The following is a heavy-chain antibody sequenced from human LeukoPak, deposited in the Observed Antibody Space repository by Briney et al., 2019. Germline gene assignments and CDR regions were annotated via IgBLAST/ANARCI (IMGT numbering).Heavy chain of an antibody. CDR3: ARARYFGEHSFVP. V-gene: IGHV3-33*01. CDR2: IWYDGSNK. J-gene: IGHJ5*02. Sequence: QPGRSLRLSCAASGFIFSNYAMHWVRQAPGKGLEWVAVIWYDGSNKYYADSVKGRFTIPRDNSKNTLYLQMNRLRAEDTAVVYCARARYFGEHSFVPWGQGTLVTVSS. CDR1: GFIFSNYA. D-gene: IGHD3-10*01.